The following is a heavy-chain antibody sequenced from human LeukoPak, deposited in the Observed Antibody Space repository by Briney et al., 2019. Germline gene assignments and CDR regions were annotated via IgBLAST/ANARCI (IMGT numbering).Heavy chain of an antibody. Sequence: ASVKVSCKASGYTFIRYYMHWVRQAPGQGLEWMGIINPSGGSTSYAQKFQGRVTMTRDTSTSTAYMELRSLRSDDTAVYYCARTSHESVLYWSDPWGQGTLVNVSS. CDR1: GYTFIRYY. V-gene: IGHV1-46*01. CDR2: INPSGGST. J-gene: IGHJ5*02. D-gene: IGHD3-16*01. CDR3: ARTSHESVLYWSDP.